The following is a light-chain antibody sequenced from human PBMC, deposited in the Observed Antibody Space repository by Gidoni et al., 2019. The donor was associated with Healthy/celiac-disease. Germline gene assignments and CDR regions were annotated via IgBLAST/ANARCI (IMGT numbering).Light chain of an antibody. J-gene: IGLJ2*01. CDR1: SRRSYY. Sequence: SSELTQDAAVSVALGQTVRITCQGDSRRSYYASWYQQKPGQPPVLVIYGKNNRPSGIPNRFSGSSSGNTASLTITGAQAEDEAYYYCNSRDSSGNLVVFGGGTKLTVL. CDR2: GKN. V-gene: IGLV3-19*01. CDR3: NSRDSSGNLVV.